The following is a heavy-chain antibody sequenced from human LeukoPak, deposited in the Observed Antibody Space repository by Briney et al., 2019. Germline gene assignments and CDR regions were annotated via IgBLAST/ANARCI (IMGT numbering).Heavy chain of an antibody. CDR1: GYTFTDYY. Sequence: ASVKVSCKASGYTFTDYYMHWVRQAPGQGLEWMGWINPNSGGTSNAQKFQGRVTMTRDTSISTAYMELSRLRSDDTAVYYCARGIAAAALDAFDIWGQGTMVTVSS. CDR2: INPNSGGT. CDR3: ARGIAAAALDAFDI. V-gene: IGHV1-2*02. J-gene: IGHJ3*02. D-gene: IGHD6-13*01.